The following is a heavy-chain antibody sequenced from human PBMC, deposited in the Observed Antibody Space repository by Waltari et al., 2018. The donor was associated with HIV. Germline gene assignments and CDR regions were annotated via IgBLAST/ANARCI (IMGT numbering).Heavy chain of an antibody. CDR2: INHSGST. CDR3: ARGKYCSSTSCYRYYFDY. Sequence: QVQLQQWGAGLLKPSETLSLTCAVYGGSFSGYYWSWIRQPPGKGLEWIGEINHSGSTNYNPSLKSRVTISVDTSKNQFSLKLSSVTAADTAVYYCARGKYCSSTSCYRYYFDYWGQGTLVTVSS. CDR1: GGSFSGYY. D-gene: IGHD2-2*02. J-gene: IGHJ4*02. V-gene: IGHV4-34*01.